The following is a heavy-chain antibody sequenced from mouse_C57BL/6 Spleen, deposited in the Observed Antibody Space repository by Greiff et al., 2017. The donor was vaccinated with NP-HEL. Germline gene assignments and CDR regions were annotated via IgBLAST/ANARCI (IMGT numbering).Heavy chain of an antibody. V-gene: IGHV1-81*01. J-gene: IGHJ4*01. CDR3: ARMDYGSSPAMDY. CDR2: IYPRSGNT. Sequence: QVQLQQSGAELARPGASVKLSCKASGYTFTSYGISWVKQRPGQGLEWIGEIYPRSGNTYYNEKFKGKATLTADKSSSTAYMELRSLTSEDSAVYFCARMDYGSSPAMDYWGQGTSVTVSS. CDR1: GYTFTSYG. D-gene: IGHD1-1*01.